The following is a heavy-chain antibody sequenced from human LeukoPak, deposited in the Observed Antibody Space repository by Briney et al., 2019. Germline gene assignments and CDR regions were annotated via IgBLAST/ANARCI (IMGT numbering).Heavy chain of an antibody. CDR1: GFTFSSYW. V-gene: IGHV3-7*03. Sequence: GGSLRLSCAASGFTFSSYWMSWVRQAPGKGLEWVANIKQDGSEKYYVDSVKGRFTISRDNAKNSLNLQMNSLRAEDTAVYYCARDRGNTAMVCDYWGRGTLVTVSS. D-gene: IGHD5-18*01. CDR2: IKQDGSEK. CDR3: ARDRGNTAMVCDY. J-gene: IGHJ4*02.